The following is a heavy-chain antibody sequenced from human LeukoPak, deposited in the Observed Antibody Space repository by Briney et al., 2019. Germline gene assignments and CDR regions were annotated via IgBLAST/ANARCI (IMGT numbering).Heavy chain of an antibody. D-gene: IGHD5-18*01. CDR2: IKQDGSEK. J-gene: IGHJ4*02. Sequence: GGSLRLSCVASGFTFSSYWMSWVRQAPGKGLEWVANIKQDGSEKYYVDSVKGRFTISRDNTKNSLYLQMNSLRAEDTAVYYCARDSGHVDTAMAHDYWGQGTLVTVSS. CDR1: GFTFSSYW. V-gene: IGHV3-7*01. CDR3: ARDSGHVDTAMAHDY.